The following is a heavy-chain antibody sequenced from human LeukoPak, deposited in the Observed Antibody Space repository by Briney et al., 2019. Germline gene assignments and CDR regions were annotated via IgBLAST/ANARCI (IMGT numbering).Heavy chain of an antibody. J-gene: IGHJ3*02. CDR3: AKVGIVGATIASAFDI. D-gene: IGHD1-26*01. Sequence: GGSLRPSCAASGFTFSSYSMNWVRQAPGKGLEWVSYISSSSSTIYYADSVKGRFTISRDNAKNSLYLQMNSLRAEDTAVYYCAKVGIVGATIASAFDIWGQGTMVTVSS. V-gene: IGHV3-48*01. CDR2: ISSSSSTI. CDR1: GFTFSSYS.